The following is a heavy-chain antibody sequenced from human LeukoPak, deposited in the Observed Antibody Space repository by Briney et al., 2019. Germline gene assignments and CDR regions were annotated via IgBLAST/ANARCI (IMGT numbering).Heavy chain of an antibody. Sequence: GWSLRLSCAASGFTFSSYGMHWVRQAPGKGLEWVAVISYDGSNKYYADSVKGRFAISRDNSKNTLYLQMNSLRAEDTAVYYCVVPGYGSGWYWIDYWGQGTLVTVSS. CDR3: VVPGYGSGWYWIDY. V-gene: IGHV3-30*03. CDR2: ISYDGSNK. J-gene: IGHJ4*02. D-gene: IGHD6-19*01. CDR1: GFTFSSYG.